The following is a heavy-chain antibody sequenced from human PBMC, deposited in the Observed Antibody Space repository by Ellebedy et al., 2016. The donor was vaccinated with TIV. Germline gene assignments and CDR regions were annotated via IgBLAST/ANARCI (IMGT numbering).Heavy chain of an antibody. CDR3: ARDKDNDFWSGYLNNYNGMDV. Sequence: GESLKISCAASGFTFSSYAMSWVRQAPGKGLEWVSGISGFEQTTHYADSVKGRFTISRDNVNNSLYLQMNSLRAEDTAVYFCARDKDNDFWSGYLNNYNGMDVWGQGTTVTVSS. D-gene: IGHD3-3*01. V-gene: IGHV3-23*01. CDR1: GFTFSSYA. CDR2: ISGFEQTT. J-gene: IGHJ6*02.